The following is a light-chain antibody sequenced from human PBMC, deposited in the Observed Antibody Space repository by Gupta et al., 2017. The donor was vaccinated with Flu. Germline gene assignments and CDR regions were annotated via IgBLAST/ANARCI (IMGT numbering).Light chain of an antibody. CDR2: ENN. V-gene: IGLV1-51*02. CDR3: GTWDASLDNGRV. Sequence: SVLTQPPSVSAAPGQEVTISCSGSNSNIGRNYAPWYQQLPGTAPKLLIYENNKRPSGIPDRFSGSKSGTSATLSITGLQTGDEADYYCGTWDASLDNGRVFGSGTKVTVL. CDR1: NSNIGRNY. J-gene: IGLJ1*01.